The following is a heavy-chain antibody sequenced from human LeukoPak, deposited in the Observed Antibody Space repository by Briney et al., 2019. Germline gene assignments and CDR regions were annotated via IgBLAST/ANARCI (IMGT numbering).Heavy chain of an antibody. D-gene: IGHD2-21*01. CDR2: TKKDGSEK. J-gene: IGHJ4*02. CDR3: VREGYFVFDF. V-gene: IGHV3-7*01. Sequence: GGSLRLSCGASGFTFSTYWMSWVRQAPGKGLEWVANTKKDGSEKYYVDSVKGRFTISRDNAKNSLYLQMNSLRVEDTAVYHCVREGYFVFDFWGQGALVTVSS. CDR1: GFTFSTYW.